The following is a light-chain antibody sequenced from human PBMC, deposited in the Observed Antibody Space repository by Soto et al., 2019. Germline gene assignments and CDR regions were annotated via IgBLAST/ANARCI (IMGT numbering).Light chain of an antibody. J-gene: IGKJ1*01. CDR1: QSVLYSPNNKNY. V-gene: IGKV4-1*01. Sequence: DIVMTQSPDSLAVSLGARATINCKSSQSVLYSPNNKNYLAWYQQKPGQPPKLVIKWASTRESGVPDRISGSGSGTDFTLTISIRQAEDVAVYYCQQYHTTPWTFGQGTKVEIK. CDR2: WAS. CDR3: QQYHTTPWT.